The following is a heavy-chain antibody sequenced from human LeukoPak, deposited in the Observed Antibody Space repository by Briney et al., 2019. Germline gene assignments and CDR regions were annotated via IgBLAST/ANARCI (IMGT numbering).Heavy chain of an antibody. J-gene: IGHJ3*02. D-gene: IGHD3-3*02. CDR2: IKRKTDGGTT. Sequence: GGSLRLSCAASGFTFSNAWMSWVRQDPGKGLEWVGRIKRKTDGGTTDYGAPVKGRFTISRDDSKNTLYLQMNSLKTEDTAVRYCTTHFWSGYYTSAFDIWGQGTMVTVSS. CDR3: TTHFWSGYYTSAFDI. V-gene: IGHV3-15*01. CDR1: GFTFSNAW.